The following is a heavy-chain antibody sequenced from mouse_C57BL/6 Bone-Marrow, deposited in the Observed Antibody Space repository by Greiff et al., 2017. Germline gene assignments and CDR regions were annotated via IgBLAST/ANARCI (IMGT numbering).Heavy chain of an antibody. V-gene: IGHV1-85*01. J-gene: IGHJ1*03. CDR2: IYPRDGST. CDR1: GYTFTSYD. D-gene: IGHD1-1*01. CDR3: ARLEFDGSSGDWYFDV. Sequence: VQLQQSGPELVKPGASVKLSCKASGYTFTSYDINWVKQRPGQGLDWIGWIYPRDGSTKYNEKFKGKATLTVATSSSTAYMERHSLTSEDSAVYFCARLEFDGSSGDWYFDVWGTGTTVTVSS.